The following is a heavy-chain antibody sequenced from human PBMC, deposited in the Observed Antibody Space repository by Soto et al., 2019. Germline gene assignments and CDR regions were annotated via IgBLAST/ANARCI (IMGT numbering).Heavy chain of an antibody. CDR1: GLTVSTNP. CDR3: ARDGSGY. CDR2: IYSGGGT. Sequence: EVQLVESGGGLVQPGGSLRLSCAASGLTVSTNPMSWVRQAPGKGLEWVSVIYSGGGTHYADSVKGRFTISRDKSKNTVYRQMNNLRAEDTAVYYCARDGSGYWGQGTLVTVSS. J-gene: IGHJ4*02. V-gene: IGHV3-66*01.